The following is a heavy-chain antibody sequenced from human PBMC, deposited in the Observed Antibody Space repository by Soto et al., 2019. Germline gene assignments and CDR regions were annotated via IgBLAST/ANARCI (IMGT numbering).Heavy chain of an antibody. V-gene: IGHV1-3*01. Sequence: ASVKVSCKASGYTFTSYAMHWVRQAPGQRLEWMGWINAGNGNTKYSQKFQGRVTITRDTSASTAYMELSSLRSEDTAVYYCARSAGLAVAASILRKDAFDIWGQGTMVT. CDR1: GYTFTSYA. CDR2: INAGNGNT. J-gene: IGHJ3*02. D-gene: IGHD6-19*01. CDR3: ARSAGLAVAASILRKDAFDI.